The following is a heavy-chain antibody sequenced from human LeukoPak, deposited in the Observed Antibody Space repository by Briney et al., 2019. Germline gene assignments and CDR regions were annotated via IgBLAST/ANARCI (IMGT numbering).Heavy chain of an antibody. J-gene: IGHJ4*02. CDR3: AKFHPTIGVVINYFDY. V-gene: IGHV3-33*06. Sequence: GGSLRLSCAASGYTFSRHGIHWVRQAPGKGLEWVAVVWYDGRNRDYADSVKGRFTISRDNSKNTLYLQMNSLRAEDTAVYYCAKFHPTIGVVINYFDYWGQGTLVTVSS. CDR1: GYTFSRHG. CDR2: VWYDGRNR. D-gene: IGHD3-3*01.